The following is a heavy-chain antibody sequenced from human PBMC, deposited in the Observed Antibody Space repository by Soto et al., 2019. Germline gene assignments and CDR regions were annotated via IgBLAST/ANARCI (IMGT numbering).Heavy chain of an antibody. J-gene: IGHJ4*02. V-gene: IGHV1-69*13. CDR3: AREGRHGDYDSYHYYFDY. CDR2: IIPIFGTA. Sequence: GASVKVSCKASGGTFSSYAISWVRQAPGQGLDWMGGIIPIFGTANYAQKFQGRVTITADESTSTAYMELSSLRYEDTAVYYCAREGRHGDYDSYHYYFDYWGQGTLVTVSS. D-gene: IGHD4-17*01. CDR1: GGTFSSYA.